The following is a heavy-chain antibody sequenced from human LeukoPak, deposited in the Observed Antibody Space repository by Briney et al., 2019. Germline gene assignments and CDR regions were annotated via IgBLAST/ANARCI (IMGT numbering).Heavy chain of an antibody. J-gene: IGHJ4*02. CDR1: GFTFSSYE. CDR3: AREKTWIQPVDF. CDR2: ISSTGSYI. Sequence: GGSLRLSCAASGFTFSSYEMNWVRQAPGKGLEWVSYISSTGSYIYYADSVKGRFTISRDNAKNSLFLQMSSLRAEDTAVYYCAREKTWIQPVDFWGQGTLVTVSS. D-gene: IGHD5-18*01. V-gene: IGHV3-48*03.